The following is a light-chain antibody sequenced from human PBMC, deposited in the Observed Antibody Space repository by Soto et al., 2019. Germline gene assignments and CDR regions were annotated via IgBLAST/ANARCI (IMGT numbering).Light chain of an antibody. CDR3: QQYDRSLPFT. CDR2: GVS. Sequence: EIVLTQSPGTLSLSPGERDTLSCRASQTVSSSSLAWFQQKPGQAPRLLIYGVSRRATGIPDRFSGSGSGTDFTLTISRLEPEDFAVYYCQQYDRSLPFTFGPGTKVDIK. CDR1: QTVSSSS. V-gene: IGKV3-20*01. J-gene: IGKJ3*01.